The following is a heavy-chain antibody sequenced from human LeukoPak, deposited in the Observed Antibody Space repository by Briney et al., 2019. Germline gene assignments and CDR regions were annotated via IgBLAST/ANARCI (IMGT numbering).Heavy chain of an antibody. CDR1: GHSITRGYY. V-gene: IGHV4-38-2*01. D-gene: IGHD3-10*02. CDR3: ARHTLFGGEGDDY. J-gene: IGHJ4*02. CDR2: IYHTGST. Sequence: PSETLSLTCAVSGHSITRGYYWGWIRQAPGKALGGFGSIYHTGSTFYNPSPKSRGTISRDPSRNQFSLKVTSVTAADTALYYCARHTLFGGEGDDYWGQGTLVTVSS.